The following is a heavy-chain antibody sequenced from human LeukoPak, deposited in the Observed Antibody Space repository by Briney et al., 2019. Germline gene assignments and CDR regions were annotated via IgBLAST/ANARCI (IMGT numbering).Heavy chain of an antibody. Sequence: GGSLRLSCAASGFTFSSHGMHWVRQAPGKGLEWVAVIWYDGSNKYYADSVKGRFTISRDNSKNTLYLQMNSLRAEDTAVYYCAKGSAVWGSYRSWPEYFQHWGQGTLVTVSS. V-gene: IGHV3-33*06. CDR1: GFTFSSHG. D-gene: IGHD3-16*02. CDR3: AKGSAVWGSYRSWPEYFQH. J-gene: IGHJ1*01. CDR2: IWYDGSNK.